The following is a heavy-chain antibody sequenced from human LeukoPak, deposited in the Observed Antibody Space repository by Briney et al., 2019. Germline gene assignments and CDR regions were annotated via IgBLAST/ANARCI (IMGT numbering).Heavy chain of an antibody. Sequence: GGSLRLSCAASGFTFSSYAMSWVRQAPGKGLEWVSAISGSGGSTYYADSVKGRFTISRDNSKNTLYLQMNSLRAEDTAVYYCAKDRSGSYYYYYYYYYMDVWGKGTTVTVSS. V-gene: IGHV3-23*01. J-gene: IGHJ6*03. CDR2: ISGSGGST. CDR3: AKDRSGSYYYYYYYYYMDV. CDR1: GFTFSSYA. D-gene: IGHD1-26*01.